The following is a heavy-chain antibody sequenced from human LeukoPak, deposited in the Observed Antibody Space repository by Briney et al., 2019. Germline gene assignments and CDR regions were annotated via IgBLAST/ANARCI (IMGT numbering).Heavy chain of an antibody. J-gene: IGHJ5*02. Sequence: SVMVSCKASGGTFSSYAISWVLQAAGQGLEWIGGIIPIFGKANYAQKFQGRVKITADESTSTAYMELSSLRSEDTAVYYCAKGGQSYGRFDPWGQGTLVTVSS. CDR3: AKGGQSYGRFDP. CDR2: IIPIFGKA. D-gene: IGHD3-16*01. CDR1: GGTFSSYA. V-gene: IGHV1-69*13.